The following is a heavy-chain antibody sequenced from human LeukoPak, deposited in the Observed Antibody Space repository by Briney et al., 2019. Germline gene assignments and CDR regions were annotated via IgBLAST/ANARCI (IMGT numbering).Heavy chain of an antibody. CDR3: AGSSMVRGVIVFDY. D-gene: IGHD3-10*01. CDR2: IIPIFGTA. J-gene: IGHJ4*02. V-gene: IGHV1-69*13. CDR1: GGTFSSYA. Sequence: GASVKVSCKASGGTFSSYAISWVRQAPGQGLEWMGGIIPIFGTANYAQKFQGRVTITADESTSTAYMELSSLRSEDTAVYYCAGSSMVRGVIVFDYWGQGTLVTVSS.